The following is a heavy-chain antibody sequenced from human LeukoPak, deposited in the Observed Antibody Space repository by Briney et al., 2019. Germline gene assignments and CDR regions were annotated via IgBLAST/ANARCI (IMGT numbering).Heavy chain of an antibody. Sequence: SETLSLTCTVSGGSISSYYWSWIRQPPGKGLEWIGYIYYSGSTNYNPSLKSRVTISVDTSKNQFSLKLSSVTAADTAVYYCARDQVTMVRGVIKGIAFDIWGQGTMVTVSS. D-gene: IGHD3-10*01. V-gene: IGHV4-59*12. CDR1: GGSISSYY. J-gene: IGHJ3*02. CDR3: ARDQVTMVRGVIKGIAFDI. CDR2: IYYSGST.